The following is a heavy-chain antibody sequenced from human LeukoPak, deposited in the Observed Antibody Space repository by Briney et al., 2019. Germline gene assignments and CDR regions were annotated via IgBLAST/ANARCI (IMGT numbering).Heavy chain of an antibody. D-gene: IGHD3-10*01. J-gene: IGHJ4*02. CDR2: IHSSSSSYL. Sequence: PGGSLRLSCAASGFTFSSYSMNWVRQAPGKGLEWVSSIHSSSSSYLYYADSVKGRFTISRNNAKNSLYLQMDSLGAEDTAIYYCAKEGERYYFGSGSFDSWGQGTLVTVSS. CDR1: GFTFSSYS. CDR3: AKEGERYYFGSGSFDS. V-gene: IGHV3-21*01.